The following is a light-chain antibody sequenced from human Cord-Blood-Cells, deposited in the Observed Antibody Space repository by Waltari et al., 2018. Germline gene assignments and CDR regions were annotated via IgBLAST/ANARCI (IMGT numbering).Light chain of an antibody. J-gene: IGLJ1*01. V-gene: IGLV2-23*01. CDR3: CSYAGSSTYV. CDR2: EGS. CDR1: SSHGGSPTL. Sequence: SALPQPASVPGSPGPSITLSCPATSSHGGSPTLLSWYQQHPGKAPELMIYEGSKRPSGVSNRFSGSKAGNTASLTIAGLQAEDEADYYCCSYAGSSTYVFGTGTKVTVL.